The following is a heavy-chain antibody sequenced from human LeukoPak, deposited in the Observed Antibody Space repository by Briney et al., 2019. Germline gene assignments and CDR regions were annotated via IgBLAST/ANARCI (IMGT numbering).Heavy chain of an antibody. Sequence: GASVKVSCKTSGYTFNSYGISWVRQAPGQGLAWMGWINPYNGNTNYAQKLQGRVTMTTDTSTSTAYMELRSLRSDDTAVYYCAREDPGNSSSWPYLDYWGQGTLVTVSS. CDR3: AREDPGNSSSWPYLDY. CDR1: GYTFNSYG. CDR2: INPYNGNT. V-gene: IGHV1-18*01. D-gene: IGHD6-13*01. J-gene: IGHJ4*02.